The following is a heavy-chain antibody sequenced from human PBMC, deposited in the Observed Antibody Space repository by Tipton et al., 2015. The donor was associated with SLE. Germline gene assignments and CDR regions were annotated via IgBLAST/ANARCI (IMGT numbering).Heavy chain of an antibody. CDR1: GGSINVYY. CDR2: VSYSGST. J-gene: IGHJ4*02. V-gene: IGHV4-59*01. D-gene: IGHD6-19*01. CDR3: AKGSGWYKD. Sequence: TLSLTCSVSGGSINVYYWSWVRQPPGKGLEWIGYVSYSGSTNYNPSLRSRVTTSIDTPKSQFSLKLSSVTAADTAVYYCAKGSGWYKDWGQGTLVTVSS.